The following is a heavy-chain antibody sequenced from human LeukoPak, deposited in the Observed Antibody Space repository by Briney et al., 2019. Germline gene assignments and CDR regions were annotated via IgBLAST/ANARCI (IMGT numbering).Heavy chain of an antibody. CDR3: AKRTPHGQWLYYFDY. V-gene: IGHV3-23*01. J-gene: IGHJ4*02. CDR2: ISGSGGST. Sequence: GSLRPSCAASGFTFSSYAMSWVRQAPGKGLEWVSAISGSGGSTYYADSVKGRFTISRDNSKNTLYLQMNSLRAEDTAVYYCAKRTPHGQWLYYFDYWGQGTLVTVSS. CDR1: GFTFSSYA. D-gene: IGHD6-19*01.